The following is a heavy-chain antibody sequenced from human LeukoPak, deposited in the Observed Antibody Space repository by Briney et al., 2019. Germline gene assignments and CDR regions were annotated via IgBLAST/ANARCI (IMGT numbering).Heavy chain of an antibody. CDR1: GGSISSSSYS. CDR2: IYYSGST. D-gene: IGHD6-13*01. Sequence: SETLSLTCTVSGGSISSSSYSWGWIRQPPGKGLEWIGSIYYSGSTYYNPSLKSRVTISVDTSKNQFSLKLSSVTAADTAVYYCATPTRYSSSWYPYGMDVWGQGTTVTVSS. J-gene: IGHJ6*02. V-gene: IGHV4-39*01. CDR3: ATPTRYSSSWYPYGMDV.